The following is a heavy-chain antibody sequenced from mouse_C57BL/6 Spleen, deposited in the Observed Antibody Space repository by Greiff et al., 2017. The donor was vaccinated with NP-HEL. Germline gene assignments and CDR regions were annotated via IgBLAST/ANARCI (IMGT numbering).Heavy chain of an antibody. V-gene: IGHV1-50*01. J-gene: IGHJ2*01. CDR1: GYTFTSYW. CDR2: IDPSDSYT. CDR3: ASQRYY. Sequence: QVQLQQSGAELVKPGASVKLSCKASGYTFTSYWMQWVKQRPGQGLEWIGEIDPSDSYTNYNQKFKGKATLTVDTSSSTAYMQLSSLTSEDSAVYYCASQRYYWGQGTTLTVSS.